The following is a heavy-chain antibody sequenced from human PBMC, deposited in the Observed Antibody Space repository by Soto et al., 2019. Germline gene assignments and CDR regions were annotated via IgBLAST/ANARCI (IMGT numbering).Heavy chain of an antibody. V-gene: IGHV4-30-4*02. J-gene: IGHJ4*02. Sequence: SATLSLTCTVSGGSISSGDYYWSWIRQPPGKGLEWIGYIYYSGSTYYNPSLKSRVTISVDTSKNQFSLKLSSVTAADTAVYYCARVQWPRLYYFDYWGQVTLVTVSS. D-gene: IGHD6-19*01. CDR1: GGSISSGDYY. CDR3: ARVQWPRLYYFDY. CDR2: IYYSGST.